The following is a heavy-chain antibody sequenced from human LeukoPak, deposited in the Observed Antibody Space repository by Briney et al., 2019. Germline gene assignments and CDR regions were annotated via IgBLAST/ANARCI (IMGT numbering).Heavy chain of an antibody. D-gene: IGHD6-6*01. V-gene: IGHV4-59*11. CDR1: GGSISSHY. Sequence: SETLSLTCTVSGGSISSHYWSWIRQPPGKGLEWIGYIYYSGSTNYNPSLKSRVTISVDTSKNQFSLKLSSVTAADTAVYYCARTVSSIAARPGSYYYYMDVWGKGTTVTVSS. J-gene: IGHJ6*03. CDR3: ARTVSSIAARPGSYYYYMDV. CDR2: IYYSGST.